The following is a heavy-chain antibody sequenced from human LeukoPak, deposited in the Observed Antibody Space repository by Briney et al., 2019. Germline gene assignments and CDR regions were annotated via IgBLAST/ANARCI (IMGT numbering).Heavy chain of an antibody. D-gene: IGHD3-10*01. Sequence: ASVKVSCKASGYTFTGYYMHWVRQATGQGLEWMGWMNPNSGNTGYAQKFQGRVTMTRNTSISTAYMELSSLRSEDTAVYYCARVEGSGSYYNWLYWGQGTLVTVSS. V-gene: IGHV1-8*02. CDR2: MNPNSGNT. CDR1: GYTFTGYY. CDR3: ARVEGSGSYYNWLY. J-gene: IGHJ4*02.